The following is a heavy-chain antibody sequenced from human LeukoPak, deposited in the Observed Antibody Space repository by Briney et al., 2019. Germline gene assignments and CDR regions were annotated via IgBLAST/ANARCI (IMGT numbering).Heavy chain of an antibody. Sequence: GGSLRLSCTFSFSTYNMNWVRQAAGKGLEWISYISNNDNTIYYADSVKGRFTISRDTAKNSVYLQVNSLTAEDTAVYYCARDLNTPFDYWGQGTLVTVSS. J-gene: IGHJ4*02. CDR1: SFSTYN. D-gene: IGHD2-2*02. CDR2: ISNNDNTI. V-gene: IGHV3-48*01. CDR3: ARDLNTPFDY.